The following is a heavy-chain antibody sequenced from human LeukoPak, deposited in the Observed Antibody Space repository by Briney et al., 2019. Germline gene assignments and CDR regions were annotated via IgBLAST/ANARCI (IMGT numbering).Heavy chain of an antibody. CDR3: ARAGGYSYGCDFDY. Sequence: SETLSLTCTVSGVSISSYYWSWIRQPPGKGLEWIGYIYYSGSTNYNPSLKSRVTISVDTSKNQFSLKLSSVTAADTAVYYCARAGGYSYGCDFDYWGQGTTVTVSS. V-gene: IGHV4-59*01. D-gene: IGHD5-18*01. CDR2: IYYSGST. J-gene: IGHJ4*03. CDR1: GVSISSYY.